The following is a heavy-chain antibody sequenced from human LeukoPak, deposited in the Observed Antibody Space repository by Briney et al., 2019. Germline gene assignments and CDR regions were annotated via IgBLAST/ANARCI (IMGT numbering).Heavy chain of an antibody. CDR1: GFTFSNFG. CDR2: IRYDGTNK. CDR3: ARVGGNYVGNYFDY. J-gene: IGHJ4*02. D-gene: IGHD1-26*01. Sequence: GGSLRLSCAASGFTFSNFGMHWVRQAPGKGLEWVAFIRYDGTNKYYADSVKGRFTISRDNSKNTLYLQMNSLRAEDTAVYYCARVGGNYVGNYFDYWGQGTLVTVSS. V-gene: IGHV3-30*02.